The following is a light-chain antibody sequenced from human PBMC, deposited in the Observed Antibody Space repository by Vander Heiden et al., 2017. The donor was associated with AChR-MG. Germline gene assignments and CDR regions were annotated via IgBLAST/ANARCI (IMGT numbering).Light chain of an antibody. CDR2: GAS. J-gene: IGKJ4*01. CDR3: QQYKNWPLT. V-gene: IGKV3-15*01. CDR1: QGVDSN. Sequence: GMTQLPATLSAPPGDRPTLSCRPSQGVDSNLAWYQQKPGQAPRLLIYGASTRATDIPGRFSGSGSGTEFTLTISSLQSEDFAIYYCQQYKNWPLTFGGGTRVEIK.